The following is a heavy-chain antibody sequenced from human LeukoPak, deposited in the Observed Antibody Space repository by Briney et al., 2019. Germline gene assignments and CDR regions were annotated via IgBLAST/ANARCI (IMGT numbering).Heavy chain of an antibody. CDR2: ISGYQGST. Sequence: ASVKVSCKASGYTFTNYGITWVRQAPGQGLEWMGWISGYQGSTKYAQNFQGRVTMTMDTSTSTAYMDLRSLRADGTDIYFCARSDLGTITAGAFNYWGQGTLVAVSS. CDR3: ARSDLGTITAGAFNY. J-gene: IGHJ4*02. V-gene: IGHV1-18*01. CDR1: GYTFTNYG. D-gene: IGHD5-24*01.